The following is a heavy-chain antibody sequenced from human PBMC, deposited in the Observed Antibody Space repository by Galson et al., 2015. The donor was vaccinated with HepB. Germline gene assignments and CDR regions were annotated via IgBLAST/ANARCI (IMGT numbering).Heavy chain of an antibody. CDR1: EYTFRSYY. D-gene: IGHD3/OR15-3a*01. V-gene: IGHV1-46*03. J-gene: IGHJ6*02. CDR3: ASNDHHPHEFCYYGMDV. Sequence: SCKASEYTFRSYYIHWVREAPGPGLEWMGVTNPSGGSTTYAQKFQGRVTMTRDTSTSTVYMEMSSLRSEDTAVYYCASNDHHPHEFCYYGMDVWGQGTTVTVSS. CDR2: TNPSGGST.